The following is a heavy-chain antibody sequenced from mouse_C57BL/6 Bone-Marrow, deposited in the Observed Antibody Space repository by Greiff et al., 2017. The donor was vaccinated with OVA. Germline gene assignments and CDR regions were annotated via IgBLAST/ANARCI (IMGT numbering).Heavy chain of an antibody. Sequence: EVNVVESGEGLVKPGGSLKLSCAASGFTFSSYAMSWVRQTPEKRLEWVAYISSGGDYIYYADTVKGRFTISRDNARNTLYLQMSSLKSEDTAMYYCTRGGDYYAMDYWGQGTSVTVSS. V-gene: IGHV5-9-1*02. CDR2: ISSGGDYI. J-gene: IGHJ4*01. CDR3: TRGGDYYAMDY. CDR1: GFTFSSYA.